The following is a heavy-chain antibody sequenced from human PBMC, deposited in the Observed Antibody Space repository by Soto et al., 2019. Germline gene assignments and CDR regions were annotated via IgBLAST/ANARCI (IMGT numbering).Heavy chain of an antibody. CDR1: GGSISSGGYS. V-gene: IGHV4-30-2*01. J-gene: IGHJ4*02. Sequence: SETLSLTCAVSGGSISSGGYSWCWIRQPPGKGLEWIGYIYHSGSTYYNPSLKSRVTISVDRSKNQFSLKLSSVTAADTAVYYCARAKNFWSGSEFDYWGQGTLVTVSS. CDR2: IYHSGST. CDR3: ARAKNFWSGSEFDY. D-gene: IGHD3-3*01.